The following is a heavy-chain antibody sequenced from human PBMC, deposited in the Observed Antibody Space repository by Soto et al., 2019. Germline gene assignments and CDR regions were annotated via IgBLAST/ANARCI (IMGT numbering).Heavy chain of an antibody. D-gene: IGHD7-27*01. CDR2: IIPILGIA. J-gene: IGHJ4*02. CDR1: GGTFSSYT. V-gene: IGHV1-69*08. Sequence: QVQLVQSGAEVKKPGSSVKVSCKASGGTFSSYTISWVRQAPGQGLEWMGRIIPILGIANYAQKFQGRVTITADKYTSTAYMELSSLRSEDTAVYYCAREGLTGDWRYFDYWGQGTLVTVSS. CDR3: AREGLTGDWRYFDY.